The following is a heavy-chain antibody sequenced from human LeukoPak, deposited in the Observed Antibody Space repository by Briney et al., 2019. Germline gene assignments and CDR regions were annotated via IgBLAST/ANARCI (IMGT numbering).Heavy chain of an antibody. CDR3: AGDFAYPLDQ. Sequence: GGSLRLSCAASGFTFSRYTMNWVRQAPGKGLEWVSSISSNGNYLYYADSVKGRSTISRDNAKNSLYLQMNSLRVEDTALYYCAGDFAYPLDQWGQGTLVTVSS. CDR1: GFTFSRYT. V-gene: IGHV3-21*06. D-gene: IGHD2-21*01. J-gene: IGHJ4*02. CDR2: ISSNGNYL.